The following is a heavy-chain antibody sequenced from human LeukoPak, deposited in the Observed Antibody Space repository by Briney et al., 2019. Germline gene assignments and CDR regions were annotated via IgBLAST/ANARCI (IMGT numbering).Heavy chain of an antibody. V-gene: IGHV1-2*02. Sequence: GASVKVSCTASGYTFTCYYMDWVRQAPGQGLEWMGWINPNSGGTNYAQKFQGRVTMTRDMSTSTVYMELRSLRSEDTAVYYCARGRISRLQLVYWGQGTLVTVSS. CDR3: ARGRISRLQLVY. CDR2: INPNSGGT. D-gene: IGHD1-1*01. J-gene: IGHJ4*02. CDR1: GYTFTCYY.